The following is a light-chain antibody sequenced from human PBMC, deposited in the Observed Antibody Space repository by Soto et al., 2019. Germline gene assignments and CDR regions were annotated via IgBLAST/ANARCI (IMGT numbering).Light chain of an antibody. V-gene: IGKV1-39*01. CDR1: QSISNY. J-gene: IGKJ4*01. CDR2: AAS. Sequence: DIQVTQSPSSLSASVGDRVTITCRASQSISNYLNWYPQKPGKAPKLLIYAASSLQSGVPSRFSGSGSGTYFTLTISSLQPEDFATYYCQQSYNTPQTFGGGTKVEIK. CDR3: QQSYNTPQT.